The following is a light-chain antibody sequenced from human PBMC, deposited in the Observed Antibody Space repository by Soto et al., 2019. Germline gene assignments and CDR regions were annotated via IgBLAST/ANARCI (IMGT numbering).Light chain of an antibody. V-gene: IGKV1-5*01. CDR2: DAS. Sequence: DIQMTQSPSILSASVGDRVAITCRANESISNWLAWYQQKPGKAPQVLIYDASRLESGVPVRFSGSGSGTEFTHTISSLQPDDLATYYCQQYKSYSYTFGQGTNLEI. J-gene: IGKJ2*01. CDR3: QQYKSYSYT. CDR1: ESISNW.